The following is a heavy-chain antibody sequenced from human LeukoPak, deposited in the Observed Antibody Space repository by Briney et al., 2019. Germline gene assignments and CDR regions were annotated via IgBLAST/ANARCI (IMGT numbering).Heavy chain of an antibody. V-gene: IGHV3-23*01. Sequence: GGSLRLSCAASGFTFSSYAMSWVRQAPGKGLEWVSAISGSGGSTYYADSVKGRFTISRDNSKNTLYLQMNSLRAEDTAVYYCAKEGYDSSGYYLKNPFDYWGQGTLVTVSS. CDR1: GFTFSSYA. J-gene: IGHJ4*02. D-gene: IGHD3-22*01. CDR3: AKEGYDSSGYYLKNPFDY. CDR2: ISGSGGST.